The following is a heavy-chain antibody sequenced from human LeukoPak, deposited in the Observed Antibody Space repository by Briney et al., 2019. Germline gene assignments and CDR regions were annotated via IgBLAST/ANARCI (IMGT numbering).Heavy chain of an antibody. V-gene: IGHV3-23*01. Sequence: GGSLRLSCAASGFTFSSYAMSWGRQAPGKGLEWVSAISGSGGSTYYADYVKGRFTISRDNSKNTLYLQMNGLRAEDTAVYYCAKDGGRYYYYYGMDVWGKGATVTVCS. D-gene: IGHD3-16*01. CDR2: ISGSGGST. J-gene: IGHJ6*04. CDR1: GFTFSSYA. CDR3: AKDGGRYYYYYGMDV.